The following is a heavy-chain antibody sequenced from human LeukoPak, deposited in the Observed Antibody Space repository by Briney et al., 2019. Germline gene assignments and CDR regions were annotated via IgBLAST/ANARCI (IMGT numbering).Heavy chain of an antibody. CDR2: IKQDGSEK. Sequence: PGGSLRLSCAASGFTFSTYAMHWVRQAPGKGLEWVANIKQDGSEKYYVDSVKGRFTISRDNAKNSLYLQMNSLRAEDTAVYYCARGLEYHQEWGQGTLVTVSS. J-gene: IGHJ1*01. CDR3: ARGLEYHQE. CDR1: GFTFSTYA. V-gene: IGHV3-7*01. D-gene: IGHD1-1*01.